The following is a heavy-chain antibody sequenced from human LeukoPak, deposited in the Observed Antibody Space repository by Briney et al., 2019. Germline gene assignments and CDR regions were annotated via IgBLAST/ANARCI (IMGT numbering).Heavy chain of an antibody. V-gene: IGHV3-11*04. CDR3: ARVAGYCDSTSNCYSDY. J-gene: IGHJ4*02. D-gene: IGHD2-2*01. Sequence: GGSLRLSCAVSGFGFSDYYMSWIRQAPGKGLEWVSSISSRGTNIYYADSVKGRFTVSRDNAKNSLFLQMNSLRAEDTAVYYCARVAGYCDSTSNCYSDYWGQGTLVTVSS. CDR1: GFGFSDYY. CDR2: ISSRGTNI.